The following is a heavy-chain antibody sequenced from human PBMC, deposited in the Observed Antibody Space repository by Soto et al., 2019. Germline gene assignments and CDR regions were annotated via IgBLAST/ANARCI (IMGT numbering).Heavy chain of an antibody. CDR1: GGSISSGGYS. D-gene: IGHD4-17*01. V-gene: IGHV4-30-2*01. CDR3: ARGMTTVTTFDY. CDR2: IYHSGST. Sequence: SETLSLTCAVSGGSISSGGYSCNWIRQPPGKGLEWIGYIYHSGSTYYNPSLKSRVTISVDRSKNQFSLKLSSVTAADTAVYYCARGMTTVTTFDYWGQGTLVIVSS. J-gene: IGHJ4*02.